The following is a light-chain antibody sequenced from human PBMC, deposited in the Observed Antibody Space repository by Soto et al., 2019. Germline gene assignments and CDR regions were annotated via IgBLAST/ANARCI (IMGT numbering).Light chain of an antibody. V-gene: IGKV3-20*01. CDR1: QPVNSGY. CDR3: QVYGSSPKT. CDR2: GVS. Sequence: IVLTQSPGTLSLSPGEGATLACRASQPVNSGYLAWYQQKPGQAPRLLMYGVSTRDTGIPDRFSGSGAGTDCTLTISRLEPGDVAVYYCQVYGSSPKTFGQGNKVEFK. J-gene: IGKJ1*01.